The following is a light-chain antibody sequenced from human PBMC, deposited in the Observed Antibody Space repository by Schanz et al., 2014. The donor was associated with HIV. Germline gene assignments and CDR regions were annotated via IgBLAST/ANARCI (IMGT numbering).Light chain of an antibody. J-gene: IGKJ2*01. CDR1: QNISTY. CDR3: QRYNSYSHT. V-gene: IGKV1-39*02. CDR2: AAL. Sequence: IQMTQSPSTLSASVGDNVTITCRASQNISTYLNWYQQRPGKAPKLLIYAALNLQSGVPSRFSGSGSGTEFTLTISSLQPDDFATYYCQRYNSYSHTFGQGTKLDIK.